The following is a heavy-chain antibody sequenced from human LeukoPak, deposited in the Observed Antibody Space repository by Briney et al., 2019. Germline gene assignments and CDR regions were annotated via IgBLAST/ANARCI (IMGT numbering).Heavy chain of an antibody. CDR1: GGSISSGGYY. CDR3: ARLLGYCSGGSCYSGAFDI. Sequence: SETLSLTCTVSGGSISSGGYYWSWIRQPPGKGLEWIGYIYHSGSTYYNPSLKSRVTISVDRSKNHFSLKLSSVTAADTAVYYCARLLGYCSGGSCYSGAFDIWGQGTMVTVSS. CDR2: IYHSGST. V-gene: IGHV4-30-2*01. D-gene: IGHD2-15*01. J-gene: IGHJ3*02.